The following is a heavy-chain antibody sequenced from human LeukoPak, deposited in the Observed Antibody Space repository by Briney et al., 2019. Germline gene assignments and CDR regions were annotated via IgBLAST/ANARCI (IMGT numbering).Heavy chain of an antibody. Sequence: GGSLRLSCAASGFTFSSYSMNWVRQAPGKELEWVSSISSSSSYIYYADSVKGRFTISRDNAKNSLYLQMNSLRAEDTAVYYCARVIERQWLIPSYYYYGMDVWGQGTTVTVSS. CDR3: ARVIERQWLIPSYYYYGMDV. CDR1: GFTFSSYS. D-gene: IGHD6-19*01. CDR2: ISSSSSYI. V-gene: IGHV3-21*01. J-gene: IGHJ6*02.